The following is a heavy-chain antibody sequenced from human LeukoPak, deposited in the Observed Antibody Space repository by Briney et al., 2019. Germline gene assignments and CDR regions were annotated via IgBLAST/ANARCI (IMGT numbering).Heavy chain of an antibody. Sequence: ASVKVSCKASGYTFTSYYMHWVRPAPGQGLEWMGIINPSGGSTSYAQTFQGRVTMTRDTSTSTVYMELSSLRSEDTAVYYCARERLGSDYFDYWGQGTLVTVSS. J-gene: IGHJ4*02. CDR3: ARERLGSDYFDY. V-gene: IGHV1-46*01. CDR1: GYTFTSYY. D-gene: IGHD3-16*01. CDR2: INPSGGST.